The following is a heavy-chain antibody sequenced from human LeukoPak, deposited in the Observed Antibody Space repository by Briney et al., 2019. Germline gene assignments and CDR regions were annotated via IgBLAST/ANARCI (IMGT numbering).Heavy chain of an antibody. Sequence: PSETLSLTCTVSGGSISSYYWSWIRQPPGKGLEWIGYIYYSGSTNYNPSLKSRVTISVDTSKNQFSLKLSSVTAADTAVYYCARDRGWGSGWYTDYWGQGTLVTVSS. V-gene: IGHV4-59*12. J-gene: IGHJ4*02. D-gene: IGHD6-19*01. CDR1: GGSISSYY. CDR3: ARDRGWGSGWYTDY. CDR2: IYYSGST.